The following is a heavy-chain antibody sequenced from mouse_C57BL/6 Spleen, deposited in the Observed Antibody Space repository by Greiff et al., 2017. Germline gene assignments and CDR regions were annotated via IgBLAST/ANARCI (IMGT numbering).Heavy chain of an antibody. D-gene: IGHD3-3*01. CDR2: IWSGGST. CDR1: GFSLTSYG. V-gene: IGHV2-2*01. Sequence: QVQLKESGPGLVQPSQSLSITCPVSGFSLTSYGVHWVRQSPGKGLEWLGVIWSGGSTDYNAAFISRLSISKDNSKSQVFFKMNSLQADDTAIYYCARNLLGQNYFDYWGQGTTLTVSS. CDR3: ARNLLGQNYFDY. J-gene: IGHJ2*01.